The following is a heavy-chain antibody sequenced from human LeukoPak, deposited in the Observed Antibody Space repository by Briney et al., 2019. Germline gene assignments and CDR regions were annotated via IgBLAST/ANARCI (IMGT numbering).Heavy chain of an antibody. D-gene: IGHD3-10*01. CDR2: INPNSGGT. V-gene: IGHV1-2*06. J-gene: IGHJ4*02. CDR3: ARGIFYGSGSYAAGY. Sequence: ASVKVSCKASGYTFIGYYMHWVRQAPGQGLEWMGRINPNSGGTNYAQKFQGRVTMTRDTSISTAYMELSRLTFDDTALYYCARGIFYGSGSYAAGYWGQGTLVTVSS. CDR1: GYTFIGYY.